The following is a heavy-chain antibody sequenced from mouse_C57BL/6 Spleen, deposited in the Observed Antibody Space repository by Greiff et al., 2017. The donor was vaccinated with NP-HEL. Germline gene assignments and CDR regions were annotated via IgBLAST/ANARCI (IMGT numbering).Heavy chain of an antibody. V-gene: IGHV1-50*01. D-gene: IGHD1-1*01. CDR3: ARFDYYGSSYNFDY. CDR2: IDPSDSYT. CDR1: GYTFTSYW. Sequence: QVQLQQPGAELVKPGASVKLSCKASGYTFTSYWMQWVKQRPGQGLEWIGEIDPSDSYTNYNQKFKGKATLTVDTSSSTAYMQLSSLTSEDSAVYYCARFDYYGSSYNFDYWGQGTTLTVSS. J-gene: IGHJ2*01.